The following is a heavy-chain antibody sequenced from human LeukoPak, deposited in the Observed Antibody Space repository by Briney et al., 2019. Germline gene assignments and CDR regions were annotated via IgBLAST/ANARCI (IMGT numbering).Heavy chain of an antibody. D-gene: IGHD3-10*01. J-gene: IGHJ4*02. CDR2: IRYDGSNK. CDR3: AKDLAGSGEDY. V-gene: IGHV3-30*02. CDR1: GFTFSTCN. Sequence: GRSLRLSCAASGFTFSTCNMNWVHQAPGKGLEWVAFIRYDGSNKYYADSVKGRFTISRDNAKNSLNLQMNSLRAEDTALYYCAKDLAGSGEDYWGQGTLVTVSS.